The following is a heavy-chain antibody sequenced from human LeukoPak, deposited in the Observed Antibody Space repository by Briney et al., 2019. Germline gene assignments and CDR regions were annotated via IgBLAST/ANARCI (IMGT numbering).Heavy chain of an antibody. CDR1: GDSISSGSYY. CDR3: ARGSTWFGELFYY. J-gene: IGHJ4*02. CDR2: IYYSGST. V-gene: IGHV4-61*10. D-gene: IGHD3-10*01. Sequence: SETLSLTCTVSGDSISSGSYYWSWIRQPAGKGLEWIGYIYYSGSTNYNPSLKSRVTISVDTSKNQFSLKLSSVTAADTAVYYCARGSTWFGELFYYWGQGTLVTVSS.